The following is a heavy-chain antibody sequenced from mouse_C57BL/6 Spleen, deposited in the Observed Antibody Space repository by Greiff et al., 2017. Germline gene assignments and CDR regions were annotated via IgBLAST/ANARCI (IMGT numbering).Heavy chain of an antibody. CDR3: ARGYGNYDYAMDY. J-gene: IGHJ4*01. Sequence: QVQLQQPGAELVRPGSSVKLSCKASGYTFTSYWMHWVKQRPIQGLEWIGNIDPSDRATHYNQKFKDKATLTVDKSSSTAYMQLSSLTSEDSAVYYCARGYGNYDYAMDYWGQGTSVTVSS. CDR1: GYTFTSYW. D-gene: IGHD2-10*02. CDR2: IDPSDRAT. V-gene: IGHV1-52*01.